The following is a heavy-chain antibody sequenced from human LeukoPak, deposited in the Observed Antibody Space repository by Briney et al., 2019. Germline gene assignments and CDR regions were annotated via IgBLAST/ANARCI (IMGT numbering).Heavy chain of an antibody. V-gene: IGHV3-23*01. J-gene: IGHJ4*02. CDR2: VSGSGAGT. Sequence: GGSLRLSCAAPGFTFSTYWMHWVRQAPGKGLEWVSGVSGSGAGTFYADSVKGRFTISRDNSKNTLFLHLSSLRAEDTAVYYCAKEMSRMLRGIIAPDFWGQGSLVTVSS. D-gene: IGHD3-10*01. CDR3: AKEMSRMLRGIIAPDF. CDR1: GFTFSTYW.